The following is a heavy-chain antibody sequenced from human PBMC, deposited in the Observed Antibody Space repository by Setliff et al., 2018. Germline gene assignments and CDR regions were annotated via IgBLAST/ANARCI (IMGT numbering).Heavy chain of an antibody. CDR2: IHYSGSP. D-gene: IGHD6-13*01. J-gene: IGHJ3*02. CDR3: ARTMYSSSWYGAFDI. CDR1: GGSISSGDHY. V-gene: IGHV4-61*10. Sequence: SETLSLTCTVSGGSISSGDHYWSWIRQPAGKGLEWIGRIHYSGSPNYHPSLKSRVSTSVDTSQNQISLKLSSVTAADTAVYYCARTMYSSSWYGAFDIWGQGTMVTVSS.